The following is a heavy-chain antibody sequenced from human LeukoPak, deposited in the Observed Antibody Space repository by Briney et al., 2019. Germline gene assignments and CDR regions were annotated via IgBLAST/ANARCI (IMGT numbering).Heavy chain of an antibody. V-gene: IGHV4-59*08. CDR2: IYYSGST. CDR3: ARLTANYYDSSGLFDY. Sequence: SETLSVTCTVSGGSISSYYWSWIRQPPGKGLEWIGYIYYSGSTNYNPSLKSRVTISVDTSKNQFSLKLSSVTAADTAVYYCARLTANYYDSSGLFDYWGQGTLVTVSS. D-gene: IGHD3-22*01. CDR1: GGSISSYY. J-gene: IGHJ4*02.